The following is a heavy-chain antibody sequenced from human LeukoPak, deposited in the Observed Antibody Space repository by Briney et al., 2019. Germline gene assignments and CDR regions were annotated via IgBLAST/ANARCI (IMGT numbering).Heavy chain of an antibody. CDR1: GGSISSYF. D-gene: IGHD5-12*01. V-gene: IGHV4-59*01. CDR2: IFYNGST. J-gene: IGHJ4*02. Sequence: PSETLSLTCTVSGGSISSYFWSWIRQPPGKGLEWIGYIFYNGSTNYNPSLKSRVTIPLDTSKNQFSLKLSSVTAADTAVYYCARASWDSGYDWGGYYFDYWGQGTLVTVSS. CDR3: ARASWDSGYDWGGYYFDY.